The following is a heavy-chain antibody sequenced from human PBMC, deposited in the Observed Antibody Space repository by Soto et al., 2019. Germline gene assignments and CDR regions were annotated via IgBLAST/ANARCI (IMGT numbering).Heavy chain of an antibody. D-gene: IGHD3-10*01. J-gene: IGHJ6*01. CDR2: MSPNSGNA. CDR1: GYTFTSDD. Sequence: QVHLVQSGAEVKKPGASVKVSCKDSGYTFTSDDINWVRQATGQVLEWMGWMSPNSGNAGYSQKFFRSLIMTKKTSISTAYMELSSLRYEYAPVYYCARGAWFVDFGNFAYCLDVWGQGTTVTVSS. V-gene: IGHV1-8*01. CDR3: ARGAWFVDFGNFAYCLDV.